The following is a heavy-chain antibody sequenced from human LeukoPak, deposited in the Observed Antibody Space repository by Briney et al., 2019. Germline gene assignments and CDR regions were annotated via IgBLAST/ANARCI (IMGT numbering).Heavy chain of an antibody. J-gene: IGHJ4*02. D-gene: IGHD1-7*01. CDR1: GYTFTGYC. Sequence: ASVKVSCKASGYTFTGYCMHWVRQAPGQGLEWMGWINPNSGGTNYAQKFQGGVTMTRDTSISTAYMELSRLRSDDTAVYYCARDRSGTGLFDYWGQGTLVTVSS. CDR2: INPNSGGT. V-gene: IGHV1-2*02. CDR3: ARDRSGTGLFDY.